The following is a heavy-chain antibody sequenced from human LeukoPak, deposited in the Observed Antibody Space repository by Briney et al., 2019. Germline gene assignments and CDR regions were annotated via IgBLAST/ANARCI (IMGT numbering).Heavy chain of an antibody. CDR2: IWYDGSNK. CDR3: ARGLFNYDNSGLNY. Sequence: GGSLRLSCAASGFTFSGYAMYWVRQAPGKGLEWVTNIWYDGSNKYYADSVKGRFTISRDNSKNTLYLQMNSLRAEDTAVYYCARGLFNYDNSGLNYWGQGTRVTVSS. J-gene: IGHJ4*02. D-gene: IGHD3-22*01. CDR1: GFTFSGYA. V-gene: IGHV3-33*01.